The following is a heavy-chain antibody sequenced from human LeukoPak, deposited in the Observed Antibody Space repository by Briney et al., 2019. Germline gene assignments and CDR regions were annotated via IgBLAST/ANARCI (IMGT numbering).Heavy chain of an antibody. CDR3: ARVPTYYYGSGSYSYYFDY. V-gene: IGHV4-59*12. CDR1: GGSISTYY. J-gene: IGHJ4*02. D-gene: IGHD3-10*01. CDR2: IYYSGST. Sequence: KSSETLSLACTVSGGSISTYYGNWIRQAPGKGLEWIGYIYYSGSTNYNPSLKSRVTISVDTSKNQFSLKLSSVTAADTAVYYCARVPTYYYGSGSYSYYFDYWGQGTLVTVSS.